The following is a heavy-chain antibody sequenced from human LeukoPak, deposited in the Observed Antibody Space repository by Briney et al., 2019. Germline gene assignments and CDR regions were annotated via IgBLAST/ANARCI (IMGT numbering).Heavy chain of an antibody. CDR2: ISWNSGNI. Sequence: GGSLRLSCAASGFNFDDYAMHWVRQAPGKGLEWVSGISWNSGNIAYADSVKGRFTISRDSAKTSLYLQINNLRAEDTALYYCAKGPDYDILTPIDYWGQGTLVTVSS. D-gene: IGHD3-9*01. CDR1: GFNFDDYA. V-gene: IGHV3-9*01. J-gene: IGHJ4*02. CDR3: AKGPDYDILTPIDY.